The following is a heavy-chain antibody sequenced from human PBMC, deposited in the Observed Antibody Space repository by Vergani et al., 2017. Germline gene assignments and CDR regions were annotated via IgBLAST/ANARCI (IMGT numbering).Heavy chain of an antibody. D-gene: IGHD3-10*01. CDR1: GYTFTTYA. CDR2: INADNDNT. J-gene: IGHJ4*02. CDR3: AREIITADGTHLSYFDY. Sequence: QVQLVQSGAEVKKPGASVKVSCKASGYTFTTYAMHWVRQAPGQRLEWMGWINADNDNTKDSQKFQGRVSITRDTSASTAYMVLSSLRSEDTAVFYCAREIITADGTHLSYFDYWGQGTLVTVSS. V-gene: IGHV1-3*01.